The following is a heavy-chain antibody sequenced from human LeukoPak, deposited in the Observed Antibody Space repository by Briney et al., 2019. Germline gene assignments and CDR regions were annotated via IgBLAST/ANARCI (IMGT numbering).Heavy chain of an antibody. J-gene: IGHJ3*01. CDR3: ARGWGGL. V-gene: IGHV3-7*01. D-gene: IGHD7-27*01. CDR2: MNEDGSEK. CDR1: GFGFSNYW. Sequence: GGSLRLSCAASGFGFSNYWMSWVRQAPGKGLEWVANMNEDGSEKNYVDSVKGRFTISRDNAKNSLYLHMSTLRADDTAVYYCARGWGGLWGQGTMVTVSS.